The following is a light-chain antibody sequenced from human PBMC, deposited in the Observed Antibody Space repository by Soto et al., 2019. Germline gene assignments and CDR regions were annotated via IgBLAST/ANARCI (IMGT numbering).Light chain of an antibody. CDR2: DVS. CDR3: SSYTSSSTL. Sequence: QSALTQPASVSGSTGQSITISCTGTSSDVGGYNYVSWYQQHPGKAPKLMIYDVSNRPSGVSNRFSGSKSGNTASLTISGLQAEDEADYYCSSYTSSSTLFGGGTKVTGL. J-gene: IGLJ2*01. V-gene: IGLV2-14*01. CDR1: SSDVGGYNY.